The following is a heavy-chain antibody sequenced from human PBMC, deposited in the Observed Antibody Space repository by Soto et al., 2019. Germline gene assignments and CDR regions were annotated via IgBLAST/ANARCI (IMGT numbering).Heavy chain of an antibody. V-gene: IGHV1-69*13. J-gene: IGHJ6*02. CDR2: IIPIFGTA. CDR1: GGTFSSYA. D-gene: IGHD2-15*01. CDR3: ARVSKNAYGSCGSCYIPEYCDVTDL. Sequence: SVKLAWKASGGTFSSYAISWVRQAPGQGLEWMGGIIPIFGTANYAQKFQGRVTITADESTSTAYMELSSLRSEDTAVYYCARVSKNAYGSCGSCYIPEYCDVTDLRG.